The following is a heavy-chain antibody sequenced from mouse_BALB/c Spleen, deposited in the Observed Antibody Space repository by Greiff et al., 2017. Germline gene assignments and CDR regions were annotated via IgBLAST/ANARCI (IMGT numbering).Heavy chain of an antibody. J-gene: IGHJ4*01. CDR1: GFNIKDTY. D-gene: IGHD2-2*01. Sequence: SGAELVKPGASVKLSCTASGFNIKDTYMHWVKQRPEQGLEWIGRIDPANGNTKYDPKFQGKATITADTSSNTAYLQLSSLTSEDTAVYYCARWGGYDRYYAMDYWGQGTSVTVSS. V-gene: IGHV14-3*02. CDR2: IDPANGNT. CDR3: ARWGGYDRYYAMDY.